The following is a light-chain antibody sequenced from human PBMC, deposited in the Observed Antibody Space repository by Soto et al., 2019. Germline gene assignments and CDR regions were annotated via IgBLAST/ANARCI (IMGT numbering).Light chain of an antibody. Sequence: IQLTQSPSSLSASVGDRVSITCRASQDIKTYFAWYQQKQGKAPKLLISGTFTLQSGVPSRFNGSGSGTDFTLTISRLQPEDVATYYGQHLNNYPPFTFGPGTKVDLE. CDR2: GTF. CDR1: QDIKTY. CDR3: QHLNNYPPFT. J-gene: IGKJ3*01. V-gene: IGKV1-9*01.